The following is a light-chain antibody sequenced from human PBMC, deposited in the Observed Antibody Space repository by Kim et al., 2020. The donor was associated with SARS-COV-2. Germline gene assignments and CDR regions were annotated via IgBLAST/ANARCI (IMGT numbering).Light chain of an antibody. CDR1: NIGSKG. CDR3: QMWDNSIVHCV. J-gene: IGLJ2*01. Sequence: SYELTQPPSVSVAPGKTATITCGGNNIGSKGVHWYQQKAGQAPLLVIYYDSDRPSGIPERFSGFNSGNTATLTISSVEAGDEADYYCQMWDNSIVHCVFGGGTQLTVL. CDR2: YDS. V-gene: IGLV3-21*04.